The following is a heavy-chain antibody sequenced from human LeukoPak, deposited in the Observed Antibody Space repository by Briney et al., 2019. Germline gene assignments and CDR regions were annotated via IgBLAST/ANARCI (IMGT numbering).Heavy chain of an antibody. CDR1: GFTFDDYA. CDR2: ISWNSGSI. Sequence: PGRSLRLSCAASGFTFDDYAMYWVRQAPGKGLEWVSGISWNSGSIGYADSVKGRFTISRDNAKNSLYLQMNSLRTEDTALYYCAKDRYESRYYYYMDVWGTGTTVTISS. CDR3: AKDRYESRYYYYMDV. D-gene: IGHD3-22*01. V-gene: IGHV3-9*01. J-gene: IGHJ6*03.